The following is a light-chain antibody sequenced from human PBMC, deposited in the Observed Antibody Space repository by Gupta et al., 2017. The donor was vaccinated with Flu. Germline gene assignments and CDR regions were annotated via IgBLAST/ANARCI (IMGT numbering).Light chain of an antibody. Sequence: SPSSLSASVGDRATITCRASQSITTYLLWYQQKPGKAPKLLIYAASSLQSGVPSRFGGSGSGTDFTLTITNLQPEDFATYYCQQNYSTPRTFGQGTKLEIK. V-gene: IGKV1-39*01. J-gene: IGKJ2*01. CDR3: QQNYSTPRT. CDR1: QSITTY. CDR2: AAS.